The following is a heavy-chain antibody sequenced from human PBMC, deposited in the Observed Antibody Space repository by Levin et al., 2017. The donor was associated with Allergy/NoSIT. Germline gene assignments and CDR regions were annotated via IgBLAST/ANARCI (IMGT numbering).Heavy chain of an antibody. CDR1: GFTFSSYG. CDR2: LSYDGGNK. D-gene: IGHD2-15*01. V-gene: IGHV3-30*18. J-gene: IGHJ4*02. Sequence: GESLKISCAASGFTFSSYGMHWVRQAPGKGLEWVAALSYDGGNKYYADSVKGRFTISRDNPQNTLYLQMNSLRAEDTAVYYGAKGDPYCSGGDCSFDYWGQGTLVTVSS. CDR3: AKGDPYCSGGDCSFDY.